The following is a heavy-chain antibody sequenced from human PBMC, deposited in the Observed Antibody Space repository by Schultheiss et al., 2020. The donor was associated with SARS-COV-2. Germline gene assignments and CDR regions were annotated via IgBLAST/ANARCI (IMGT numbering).Heavy chain of an antibody. J-gene: IGHJ3*02. CDR2: IIPLSGTP. V-gene: IGHV1-69*13. Sequence: SVKVSCKASGYTFTGYYMHWVRQAPGQGLEWMGGIIPLSGTPNYAQKFQGRVTITADESTSTAYMELRSLRSDDTAVYYCASAMISPHAFDIWGQGTMVTVSS. CDR1: GYTFTGYY. D-gene: IGHD3-22*01. CDR3: ASAMISPHAFDI.